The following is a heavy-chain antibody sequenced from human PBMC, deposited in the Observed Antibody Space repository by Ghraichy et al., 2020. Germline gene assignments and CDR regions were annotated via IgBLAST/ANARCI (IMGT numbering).Heavy chain of an antibody. Sequence: GSLRLSCAASGFTFSSFDMHWVRQVTGKGLEWVSSIGPTGDTYYPGSVKGRFTISRENAKNSLYLQMNSLRDGDTAVYYCARVVVGSYYAFDVWGQGTMVNVPS. V-gene: IGHV3-13*01. D-gene: IGHD1-26*01. CDR2: IGPTGDT. J-gene: IGHJ3*01. CDR3: ARVVVGSYYAFDV. CDR1: GFTFSSFD.